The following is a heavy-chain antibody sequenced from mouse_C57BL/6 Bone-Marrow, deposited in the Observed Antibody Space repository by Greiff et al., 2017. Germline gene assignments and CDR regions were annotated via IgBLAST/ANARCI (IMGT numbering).Heavy chain of an antibody. CDR1: GFNIKDDY. D-gene: IGHD1-1*01. CDR3: TLIYYYGSSYVPFAY. V-gene: IGHV14-4*01. J-gene: IGHJ3*01. Sequence: VQLKQSGAELVRPGASVKLSCTASGFNIKDDYMHWVKQRPEQGLEWIGWIDPENGDTEYASKFQGKATITADTSSNTAYLQLSSLTSEDTAVYYCTLIYYYGSSYVPFAYWGQGTLVTVSA. CDR2: IDPENGDT.